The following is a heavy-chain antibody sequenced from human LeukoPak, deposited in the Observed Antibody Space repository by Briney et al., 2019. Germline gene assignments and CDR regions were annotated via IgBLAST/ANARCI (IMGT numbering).Heavy chain of an antibody. CDR2: IYTSGST. J-gene: IGHJ3*02. V-gene: IGHV4-4*07. Sequence: PSETLSLTCTVSGGFISSYYWSWIRQPAGKGLEWIGRIYTSGSTNYNPSLKSRVTMSVDTSKNQFSLKLSSVTAADTAVYYCARHWQWLALDAFDIWGQGTMVTVSS. CDR1: GGFISSYY. D-gene: IGHD6-19*01. CDR3: ARHWQWLALDAFDI.